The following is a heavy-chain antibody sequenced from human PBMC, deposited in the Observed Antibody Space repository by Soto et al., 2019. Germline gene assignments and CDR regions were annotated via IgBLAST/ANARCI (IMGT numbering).Heavy chain of an antibody. CDR3: ARADYGDRTWYFDL. CDR2: IYYSGST. J-gene: IGHJ2*01. Sequence: QVQLQESGPGLVKPSETLSLTCTVSGGSVSSGSYYWSWIRQHPGKGLEWIGYIYYSGSTNYNPSLKSRVTISVDTSKNQFSLKLSSVTAADTAVYYCARADYGDRTWYFDLWGRGTLVTVSS. D-gene: IGHD4-17*01. V-gene: IGHV4-61*01. CDR1: GGSVSSGSYY.